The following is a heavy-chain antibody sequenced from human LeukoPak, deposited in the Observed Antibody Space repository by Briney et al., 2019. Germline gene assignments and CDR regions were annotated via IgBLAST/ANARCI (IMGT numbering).Heavy chain of an antibody. J-gene: IGHJ6*02. V-gene: IGHV3-48*01. D-gene: IGHD2-2*01. Sequence: PGGSLRLSCAAPGFTFSSYSMNWVRQAPGKGLEWVSYISSSSSTIYYADSVKGRFTISRDNAKNSLYLQMNSLRAEDTAVYYCARAWGARDCSSTSCYLYYYYGMDVWGQGTTVTVSS. CDR1: GFTFSSYS. CDR3: ARAWGARDCSSTSCYLYYYYGMDV. CDR2: ISSSSSTI.